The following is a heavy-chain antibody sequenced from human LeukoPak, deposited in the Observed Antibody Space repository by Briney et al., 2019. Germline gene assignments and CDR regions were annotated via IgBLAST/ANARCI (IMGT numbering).Heavy chain of an antibody. J-gene: IGHJ6*03. CDR3: VRKDDYSNYRRYYYYYYYMDV. CDR1: GGTFSSYA. CDR2: IIPIFGTA. D-gene: IGHD4-11*01. V-gene: IGHV1-69*13. Sequence: SVKVSCKASGGTFSSYAISWVRQAPGQGLEWMGGIIPIFGTANYAQKFQGRVTITADESTSTAYMELSSLRSEDTAVYYCVRKDDYSNYRRYYYYYYYMDVWGKGTTVTVSS.